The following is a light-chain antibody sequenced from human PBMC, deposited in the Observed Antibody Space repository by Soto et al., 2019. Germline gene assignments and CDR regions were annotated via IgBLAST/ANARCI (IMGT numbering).Light chain of an antibody. CDR3: QSYDSRLSGWV. CDR2: GNS. J-gene: IGLJ3*02. V-gene: IGLV1-40*01. Sequence: QSVLTQPPSVSVAPGQRVTISCTGSSSNIGAGYDVHWYQQLPGTAPKLLIYGNSNRPSGVPDRFSGSKSGTSASLAITGLQAEDEADYYCQSYDSRLSGWVFGGGTKLTVL. CDR1: SSNIGAGYD.